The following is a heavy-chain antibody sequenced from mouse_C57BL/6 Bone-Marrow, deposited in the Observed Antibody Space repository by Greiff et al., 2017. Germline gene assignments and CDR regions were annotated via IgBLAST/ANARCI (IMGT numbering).Heavy chain of an antibody. CDR1: GYTFTSYW. Sequence: VQLQQPGAELVKPGASVKLSCKASGYTFTSYWMHWVKQRPGQGLEWIGMIHPNSGSTNYNAPSKRKATLTVDPSSSTAYMQLSSLTSEDSAVYYCARGRTGTDGYWGQGTTLTVSS. D-gene: IGHD4-1*01. CDR2: IHPNSGST. J-gene: IGHJ2*01. V-gene: IGHV1-64*01. CDR3: ARGRTGTDGY.